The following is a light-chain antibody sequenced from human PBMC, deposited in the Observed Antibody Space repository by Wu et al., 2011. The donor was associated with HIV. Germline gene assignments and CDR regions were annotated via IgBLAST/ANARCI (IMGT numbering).Light chain of an antibody. Sequence: EIVLTQSPGTLSLSPGERAILSCRASQSVSSSYLAWYQQKPGQAPRLLIYGASSRATGIPDRFSGGGSGTDFTLTISRLEPEDSAVYYCHQYGSGYLYKFGQGPSWRSN. J-gene: IGKJ2*01. CDR3: HQYGSGYLYK. CDR2: GAS. V-gene: IGKV3-20*01. CDR1: QSVSSSY.